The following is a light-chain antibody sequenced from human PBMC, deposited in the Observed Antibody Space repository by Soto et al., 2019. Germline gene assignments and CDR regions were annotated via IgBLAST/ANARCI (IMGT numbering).Light chain of an antibody. J-gene: IGLJ2*01. CDR2: RNN. CDR3: AAWDDSLGGGV. CDR1: SSNIGSNY. V-gene: IGLV1-47*01. Sequence: QSVLTQSPSASGTPGQRVTISCSGSSSNIGSNYGFWYQQLPGTAPKLLIYRNNQRPSGVPDRFSGSKSGTSASLAISGLRSEDEADYYCAAWDDSLGGGVFGGGTKLTVL.